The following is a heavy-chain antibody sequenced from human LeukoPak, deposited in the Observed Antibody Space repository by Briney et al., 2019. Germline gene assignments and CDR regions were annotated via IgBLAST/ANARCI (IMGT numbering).Heavy chain of an antibody. CDR1: GGSISGYY. CDR2: IYYSGST. Sequence: SETLSLTCTVSGGSISGYYWSWIRQPPGKGLEWIGYIYYSGSTNYNPSLKSRVTISVDTSKNQFSLKLSSVTAADTAVYYCARHHENQARTYWYFDLWGRGTPVTVSS. V-gene: IGHV4-59*08. CDR3: ARHHENQARTYWYFDL. D-gene: IGHD2/OR15-2a*01. J-gene: IGHJ2*01.